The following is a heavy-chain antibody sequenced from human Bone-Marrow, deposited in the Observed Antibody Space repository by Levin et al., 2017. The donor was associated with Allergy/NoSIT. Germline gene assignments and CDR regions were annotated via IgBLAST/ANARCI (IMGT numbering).Heavy chain of an antibody. Sequence: GGSLRLSCAASGFIVNNNYMSWVRQAPGKGLEWVSVIYTSGSTSYADSVKGRFTISRDNSRNTLYLQMNSLRADDTAVYYCVRDTVVEASCGGGACPGDWGPGTLVTVSS. D-gene: IGHD2-21*01. J-gene: IGHJ4*02. V-gene: IGHV3-53*01. CDR3: VRDTVVEASCGGGACPGD. CDR1: GFIVNNNY. CDR2: IYTSGST.